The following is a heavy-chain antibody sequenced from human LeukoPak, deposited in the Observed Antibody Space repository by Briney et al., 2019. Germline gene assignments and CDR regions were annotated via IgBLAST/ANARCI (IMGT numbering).Heavy chain of an antibody. V-gene: IGHV3-9*01. J-gene: IGHJ4*02. Sequence: HPGGSLRLSCAASGFTFDDYAMHWVRQAPGKGLEWVSGISWNSGSIGYADSVKGRFTISRDNAKNTLYLQMNSLRAEDTAVYYCASEGSSWRYFDYWGQGTLVTVSS. CDR2: ISWNSGSI. CDR1: GFTFDDYA. CDR3: ASEGSSWRYFDY. D-gene: IGHD6-13*01.